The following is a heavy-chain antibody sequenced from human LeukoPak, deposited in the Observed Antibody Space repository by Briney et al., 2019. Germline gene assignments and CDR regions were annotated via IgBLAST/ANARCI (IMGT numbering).Heavy chain of an antibody. CDR3: ARERDDYDDPGPLDY. V-gene: IGHV3-30*03. J-gene: IGHJ4*02. Sequence: GRSLRLSCAASGFTFSSYGMHWVRQAPGKGLEWVAIISYDGSDKYYADSVMGRFTISRDNSKNTLYLDMNSLRAGDTAVYYCARERDDYDDPGPLDYWGQETLVTVSS. D-gene: IGHD4-17*01. CDR2: ISYDGSDK. CDR1: GFTFSSYG.